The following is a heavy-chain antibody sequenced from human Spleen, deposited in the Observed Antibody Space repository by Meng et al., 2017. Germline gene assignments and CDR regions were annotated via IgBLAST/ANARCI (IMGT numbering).Heavy chain of an antibody. CDR2: INHSGST. V-gene: IGHV4-34*01. D-gene: IGHD3-16*02. J-gene: IGHJ4*02. Sequence: QVQLQGSGPGLVRSSETLSLTCVVSGGSFSDYYWSWIRQPPGKGLEWIGEINHSGSTNYNPSLESRATISVDTSKNQFSLKLTSVTAADTAVYYCAVGVIDNLDHWGQGMLVTVSS. CDR3: AVGVIDNLDH. CDR1: GGSFSDYY.